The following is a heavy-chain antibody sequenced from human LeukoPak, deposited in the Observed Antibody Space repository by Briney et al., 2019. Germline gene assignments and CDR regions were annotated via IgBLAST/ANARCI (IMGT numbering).Heavy chain of an antibody. CDR2: INPNSGGT. CDR1: GYTFTGYY. D-gene: IGHD2-15*01. J-gene: IGHJ4*02. Sequence: ASVKVSCKASGYTFTGYYMHWVRQAPGQGLEWMGWINPNSGGTNCAQKFQGRVTMTRDTSISTAYMELSRLRSDDTAVYYCARDPHGDLVAAADYWGQGTLVTVSS. CDR3: ARDPHGDLVAAADY. V-gene: IGHV1-2*02.